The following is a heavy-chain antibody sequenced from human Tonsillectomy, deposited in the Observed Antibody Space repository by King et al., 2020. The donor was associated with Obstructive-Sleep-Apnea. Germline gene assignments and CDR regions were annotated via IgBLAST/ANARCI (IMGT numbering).Heavy chain of an antibody. CDR2: ISSNAHRGPT. V-gene: IGHV3-49*03. CDR1: AFTFGDYA. Sequence: VQLVESGGGLVQPGRSLILSCTASAFTFGDYAMSCFRQAPAKALAWVGFISSNAHRGPTDYAASVKGSFTISRDDSQSIASPQTNSLKTEDTAGYYCTRDGSGSYYKPPFDYWGQGTLVTVSS. D-gene: IGHD3-10*01. CDR3: TRDGSGSYYKPPFDY. J-gene: IGHJ4*02.